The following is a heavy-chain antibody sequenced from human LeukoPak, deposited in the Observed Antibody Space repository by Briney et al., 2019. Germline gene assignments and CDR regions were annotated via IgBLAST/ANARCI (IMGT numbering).Heavy chain of an antibody. V-gene: IGHV1-69*13. CDR1: GGTFSSYA. J-gene: IGHJ6*02. Sequence: PVKVSCKASGGTFSSYAISWVRQAPGQGLEWMGGIIPIFGTANYAQKFQGRVTITADESTSTASMELSSLRSEDTAVYYCARDRHSSGYSDYYYYGMDVWGQGTTVTVSS. CDR2: IIPIFGTA. CDR3: ARDRHSSGYSDYYYYGMDV. D-gene: IGHD3-22*01.